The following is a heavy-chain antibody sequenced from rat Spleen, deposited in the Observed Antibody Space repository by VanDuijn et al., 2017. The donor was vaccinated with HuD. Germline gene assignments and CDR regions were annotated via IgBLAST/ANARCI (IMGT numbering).Heavy chain of an antibody. V-gene: IGHV5-22*01. Sequence: EVQLVESGGGVVQPGRSMKLSCVASGFTFSNYDMAWVRQAPTKGLEWVASISYDGSSSSYRDSVKGRFTISRDNAKSTLYLQMDSLRSEDTATYYCTRHGGLRNWFAYWGQGTLVTVSS. CDR3: TRHGGLRNWFAY. J-gene: IGHJ3*01. CDR1: GFTFSNYD. D-gene: IGHD1-11*01. CDR2: ISYDGSSS.